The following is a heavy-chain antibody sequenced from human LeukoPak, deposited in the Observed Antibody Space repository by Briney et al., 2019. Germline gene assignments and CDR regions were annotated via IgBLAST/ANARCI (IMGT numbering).Heavy chain of an antibody. V-gene: IGHV1-46*01. CDR1: GYTFTSYY. J-gene: IGHJ4*02. D-gene: IGHD6-19*01. CDR2: INPSGGST. CDR3: ARDTGIAVAGPGYY. Sequence: ASVKVSCKASGYTFTSYYLYWVRQAPGQGLEWMGIINPSGGSTNYAQKFQGRVTMTTDTSTSTAYMELRSLRSDDTAVYYCARDTGIAVAGPGYYWGQGTLVTVSS.